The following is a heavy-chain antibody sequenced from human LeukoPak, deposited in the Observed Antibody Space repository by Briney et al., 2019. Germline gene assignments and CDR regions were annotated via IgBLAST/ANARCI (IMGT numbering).Heavy chain of an antibody. Sequence: ASVKVSCKASGYTFTSYGISWVRQAPGQGLEWMGWISAYNGNTNYAQKLQGRVTMTTDTSTSTAYMELRSLRSDDTAVYYCARVLWRGRWAAAGTFPRTFDYWGQGILVTVSS. D-gene: IGHD6-13*01. CDR1: GYTFTSYG. V-gene: IGHV1-18*01. CDR3: ARVLWRGRWAAAGTFPRTFDY. J-gene: IGHJ4*02. CDR2: ISAYNGNT.